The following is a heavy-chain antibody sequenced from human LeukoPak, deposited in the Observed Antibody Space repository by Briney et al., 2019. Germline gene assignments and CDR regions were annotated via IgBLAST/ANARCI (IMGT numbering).Heavy chain of an antibody. CDR3: ASGWNYPDAFDI. CDR1: GGSISSYY. CDR2: IYYSGST. V-gene: IGHV4-59*01. Sequence: SETLSLTCTVSGGSISSYYWSWIRQPPGKVLEWIGYIYYSGSTNYNPSLKSRVTISVDTSKNQFSLKLSSVTAADTAVYYCASGWNYPDAFDIWGQGTMVTVSS. D-gene: IGHD1-7*01. J-gene: IGHJ3*02.